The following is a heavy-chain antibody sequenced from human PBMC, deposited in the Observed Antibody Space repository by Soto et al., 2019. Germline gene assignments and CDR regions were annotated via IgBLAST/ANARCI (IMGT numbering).Heavy chain of an antibody. CDR3: ARADCISTSCSQVYYYYGMDV. V-gene: IGHV4-30-4*01. J-gene: IGHJ6*02. CDR1: GGSISSGDYY. CDR2: IYYSGST. D-gene: IGHD2-2*01. Sequence: SETLSLNCTVSGGSISSGDYYWSWIRQPPGKGLEWIGYIYYSGSTYYNPSLKSRVTISVDTSKNQFSLKLSSVTAADTAVYYCARADCISTSCSQVYYYYGMDVCGQGTTVTVSS.